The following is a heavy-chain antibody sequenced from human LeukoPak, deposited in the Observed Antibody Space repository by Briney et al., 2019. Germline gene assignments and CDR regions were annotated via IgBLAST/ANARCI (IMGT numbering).Heavy chain of an antibody. J-gene: IGHJ4*02. CDR1: GFTVSSYS. CDR2: ISSSSNYI. D-gene: IGHD1-26*01. Sequence: GGSLRLSCAASGFTVSSYSMNWVRQSPGKGLEWVSSISSSSNYIYYADSVKGRFTISRDNGKNSLYLQMNSLRAEDTAVYYCGRGMTGSYFGHIDYWGQGTLVTVSS. CDR3: GRGMTGSYFGHIDY. V-gene: IGHV3-21*01.